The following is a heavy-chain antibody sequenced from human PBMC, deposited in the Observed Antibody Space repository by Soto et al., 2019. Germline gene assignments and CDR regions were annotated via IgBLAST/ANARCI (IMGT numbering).Heavy chain of an antibody. V-gene: IGHV3-33*01. J-gene: IGHJ5*02. CDR1: GFTFSSYG. CDR3: ARDYSEDQYNWFDP. CDR2: IWYDGSNK. Sequence: GGSLRLSCAASGFTFSSYGMHWVRQAPGKGLEWVAVIWYDGSNKYYADSVKGRFTISRDNSKNTLYLQMNSLRAEDTAVYYCARDYSEDQYNWFDPWGQGTLVTVS. D-gene: IGHD4-4*01.